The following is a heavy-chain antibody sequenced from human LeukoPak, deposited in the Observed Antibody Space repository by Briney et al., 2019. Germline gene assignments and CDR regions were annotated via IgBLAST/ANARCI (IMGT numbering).Heavy chain of an antibody. CDR3: ARAVIVVVPAAEQSFDI. J-gene: IGHJ3*02. V-gene: IGHV4-34*01. Sequence: PSETLSLTCAVLGGSFIVYYWRWIQQPPSKGQELIGGINHIGSTNYNPSLKSHVTISVDTSKNPSSLKLSSVTVAATAVYHCARAVIVVVPAAEQSFDIWGQGTMVTVSS. D-gene: IGHD2-2*01. CDR1: GGSFIVYY. CDR2: INHIGST.